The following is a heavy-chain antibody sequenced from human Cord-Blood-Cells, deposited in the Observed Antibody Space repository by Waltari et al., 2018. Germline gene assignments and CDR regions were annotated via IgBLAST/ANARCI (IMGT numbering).Heavy chain of an antibody. CDR2: IIPIFGTA. D-gene: IGHD2-15*01. Sequence: QVQLVQSGAEVKKPGSSVKVSCKASGGTLSSSAISWVRPAPGQGLEWMGGIIPIFGTANYAQKFQGRVTITADKSTSTAYMELSSLRSEDTAVYYCARALKYCSGGSCYSYFDLWGRGTLVTVSS. J-gene: IGHJ2*01. V-gene: IGHV1-69*06. CDR3: ARALKYCSGGSCYSYFDL. CDR1: GGTLSSSA.